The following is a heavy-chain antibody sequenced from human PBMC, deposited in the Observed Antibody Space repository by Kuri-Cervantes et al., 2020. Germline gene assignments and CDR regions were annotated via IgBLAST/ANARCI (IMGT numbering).Heavy chain of an antibody. Sequence: SSVKVSRKASGGSFSSYAISWVRQAPGQGLEWMGGIIPIFGTANYAQKFQGRVTITADESTSTAYMELSSLRSEDTAVYYCARVGTMVRGVIAGWFDPWGQGTLVTVSS. J-gene: IGHJ5*02. CDR1: GGSFSSYA. D-gene: IGHD3-10*01. CDR2: IIPIFGTA. CDR3: ARVGTMVRGVIAGWFDP. V-gene: IGHV1-69*13.